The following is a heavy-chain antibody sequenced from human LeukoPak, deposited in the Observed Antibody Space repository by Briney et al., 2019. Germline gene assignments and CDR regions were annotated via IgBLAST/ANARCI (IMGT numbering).Heavy chain of an antibody. Sequence: GGSLRLSCAASGFTFDDYGMSWVRQAPGKGLEWVSGINWNGGSTGYADSVKGRFIISRDNAKNSLYLQMNRLRAEDTALYYCAREGRSTIFGVVISLGYYFDYWGQGTLVTVSS. CDR1: GFTFDDYG. J-gene: IGHJ4*02. D-gene: IGHD3-3*01. CDR3: AREGRSTIFGVVISLGYYFDY. V-gene: IGHV3-20*04. CDR2: INWNGGST.